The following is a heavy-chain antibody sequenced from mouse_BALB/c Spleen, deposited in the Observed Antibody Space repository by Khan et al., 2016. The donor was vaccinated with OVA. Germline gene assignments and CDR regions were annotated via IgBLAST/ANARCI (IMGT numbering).Heavy chain of an antibody. V-gene: IGHV3-2*02. CDR1: GYSITSEYT. CDR3: ARKDYYDYDPFPY. J-gene: IGHJ3*01. Sequence: VQLKESGPGLVKPSQSLSLTCTVTGYSITSEYTWNWIRQFPGNKLEWMGFISYSGNTRYNPSLKSRISITRDTSKKQFFLQLNSVTSEDTVTYYCARKDYYDYDPFPYWGQGTLVTVSA. CDR2: ISYSGNT. D-gene: IGHD2-4*01.